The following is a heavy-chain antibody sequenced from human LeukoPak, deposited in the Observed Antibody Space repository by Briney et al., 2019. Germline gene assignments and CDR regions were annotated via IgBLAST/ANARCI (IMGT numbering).Heavy chain of an antibody. J-gene: IGHJ4*02. CDR2: INAGNGNT. V-gene: IGHV1-3*01. Sequence: GASVNVSCQASGYTFTSYAMHWVRQAPGQRREWMGWINAGNGNTKYSQQFQGRVTITRDTSASTAYMELSSLRSEDTAVYYCARDPYSSGWYESDYWGQGTLVTVSS. CDR1: GYTFTSYA. CDR3: ARDPYSSGWYESDY. D-gene: IGHD6-19*01.